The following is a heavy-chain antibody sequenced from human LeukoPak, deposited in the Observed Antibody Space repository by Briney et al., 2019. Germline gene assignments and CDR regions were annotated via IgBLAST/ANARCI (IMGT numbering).Heavy chain of an antibody. CDR3: ARRHYYDSSGNFDY. Sequence: PSETLSLTCTVSGGSISSGGYYWSWIRQHPGKGLEWIGYIYYSGSTYYNPSLKSRVTISVDTSKNQFFLKLSSVTAADTAVYYCARRHYYDSSGNFDYWGQGTLVTVSS. CDR1: GGSISSGGYY. CDR2: IYYSGST. V-gene: IGHV4-31*03. J-gene: IGHJ4*02. D-gene: IGHD3-22*01.